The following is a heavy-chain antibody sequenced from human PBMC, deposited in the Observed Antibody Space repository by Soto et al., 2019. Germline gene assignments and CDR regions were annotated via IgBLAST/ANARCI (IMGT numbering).Heavy chain of an antibody. CDR2: IYLDDDK. V-gene: IGHV2-5*02. CDR1: GFSLSTSGVG. D-gene: IGHD5-12*01. CDR3: AHNRGYSVYFDY. J-gene: IGHJ4*02. Sequence: QITLKESGPTLVKPTQTLTLTCTFSGFSLSTSGVGVGWIRQPPGQALEWLALIYLDDDKRYSPSLKSRLTISKDTSKNQVVLTMTNMDPVDTATYYCAHNRGYSVYFDYWGQGTLVTVSS.